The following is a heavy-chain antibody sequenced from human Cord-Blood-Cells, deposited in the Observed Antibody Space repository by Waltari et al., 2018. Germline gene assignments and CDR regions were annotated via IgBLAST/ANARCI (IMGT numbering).Heavy chain of an antibody. D-gene: IGHD3-10*01. CDR1: GYTFTRSD. J-gene: IGHJ4*02. CDR3: ARVRSLYYGSGSYTPFDY. CDR2: MNPNSGNT. Sequence: QVQLVQSGAEVKKPGASVKVSCKASGYTFTRSDINWVRQAPGQGLEWMGWMNPNSGNTGYAQKFQGRVTMTRNTSISTAYMELSSLRSEDTAVYYCARVRSLYYGSGSYTPFDYWGQGTLVTVSS. V-gene: IGHV1-8*01.